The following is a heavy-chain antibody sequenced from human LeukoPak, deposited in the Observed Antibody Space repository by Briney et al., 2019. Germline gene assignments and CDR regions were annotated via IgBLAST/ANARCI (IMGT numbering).Heavy chain of an antibody. CDR2: ISYSGST. J-gene: IGHJ3*02. D-gene: IGHD3-22*01. V-gene: IGHV4-59*01. CDR3: ARGNYDERGYSNAFDI. CDR1: PGSICNYH. Sequence: SEILSPTCTVSPGSICNYHWCCIPQPPEKRLEWSGFISYSGSTNSNPSLKSRVTISVDTSKNQFSLKLNSVTAADTAVYYCARGNYDERGYSNAFDIWGQGAMVTVSS.